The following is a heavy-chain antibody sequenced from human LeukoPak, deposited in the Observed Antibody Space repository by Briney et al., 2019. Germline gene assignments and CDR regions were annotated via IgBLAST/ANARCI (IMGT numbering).Heavy chain of an antibody. D-gene: IGHD3-22*01. CDR2: IHYSGST. CDR3: ARVRDRSSYFYDLDN. V-gene: IGHV4-59*01. CDR1: GGSITSYY. J-gene: IGHJ4*02. Sequence: SETLSLTCTVSGGSITSYYWSWIRQPPGKGLEWIGCIHYSGSTNYNPSLKSRVTISVDTSKNQFSLRLSSVTAADTAVYYCARVRDRSSYFYDLDNWGQGTLVTVSS.